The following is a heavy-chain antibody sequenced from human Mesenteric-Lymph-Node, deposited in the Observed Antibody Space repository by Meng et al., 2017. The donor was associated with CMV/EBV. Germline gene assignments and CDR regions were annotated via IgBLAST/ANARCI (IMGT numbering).Heavy chain of an antibody. J-gene: IGHJ4*01. CDR1: GFTFSNYW. CDR2: INSDWSST. D-gene: IGHD3-9*01. V-gene: IGHV3-74*01. CDR3: ERDAKYDILSGPQRGGDY. Sequence: SPMTPCPAPGFTFSNYWMYWVRQAPGKGSVSVSRINSDWSSTSHADSVKGRFTISSDNAKNTLFLQMDSLRAGDTAVYYCERDAKYDILSGPQRGGDYWGHGTLVTVSS.